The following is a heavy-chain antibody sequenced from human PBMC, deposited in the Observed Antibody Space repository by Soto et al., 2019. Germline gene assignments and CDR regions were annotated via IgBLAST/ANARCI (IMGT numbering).Heavy chain of an antibody. Sequence: GGSLRLSCATSGFTFSNYWMTWFRQPPGKGLEWVANIQQDGREGYHVDSVKGRFTISRDNAKNSLYLQMNSLRVDDTAVYYCARRIVSSSSKGVDYWGQGTLVTVSS. CDR3: ARRIVSSSSKGVDY. V-gene: IGHV3-7*01. CDR1: GFTFSNYW. D-gene: IGHD6-6*01. CDR2: IQQDGREG. J-gene: IGHJ4*02.